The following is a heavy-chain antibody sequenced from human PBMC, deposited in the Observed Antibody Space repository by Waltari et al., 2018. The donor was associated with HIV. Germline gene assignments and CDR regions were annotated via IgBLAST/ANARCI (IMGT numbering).Heavy chain of an antibody. CDR2: ISSSGSTI. CDR3: ARAEIGYYFDY. D-gene: IGHD3-22*01. CDR1: GFTFSRYE. V-gene: IGHV3-48*03. Sequence: EVQLVESGGGLVQPGGSLRLSCAASGFTFSRYEMHWVRQAPGKGLEWVSYISSSGSTIYYADSVKGRFTISRDNAKNSLYLQMNSLRAEDTAVYYCARAEIGYYFDYWGQGTLVTVSS. J-gene: IGHJ4*02.